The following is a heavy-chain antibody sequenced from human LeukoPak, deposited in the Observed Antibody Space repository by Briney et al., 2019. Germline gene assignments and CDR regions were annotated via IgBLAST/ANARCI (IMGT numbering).Heavy chain of an antibody. Sequence: GGSLRLSCAASGFIVSSSYMSWVRQAPGKGLEWVGRIKSKPDGGTTDYAAPVKGRFTISTVDSKNTVYLQMNSLKTEDTAVYYFTADYYDSTGYHDFWGQGTLVTVSS. J-gene: IGHJ4*02. D-gene: IGHD3-22*01. V-gene: IGHV3-15*01. CDR3: TADYYDSTGYHDF. CDR1: GFIVSSSY. CDR2: IKSKPDGGTT.